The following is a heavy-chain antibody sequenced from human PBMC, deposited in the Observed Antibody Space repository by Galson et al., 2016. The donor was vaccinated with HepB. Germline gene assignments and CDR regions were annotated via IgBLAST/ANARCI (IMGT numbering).Heavy chain of an antibody. V-gene: IGHV3-23*01. CDR2: MSASGGT. D-gene: IGHD6-19*01. CDR1: GFISSNFA. J-gene: IGHJ4*02. CDR3: VKGPVASGRMPIDY. Sequence: SLRLSCAASGFISSNFAMSWVRQAPGKGLEWVSSMSASGGTFYADSVKGRFTISRDNFKNMVYLQQNSLRAEATALYYCVKGPVASGRMPIDYWGQGTLVIVSS.